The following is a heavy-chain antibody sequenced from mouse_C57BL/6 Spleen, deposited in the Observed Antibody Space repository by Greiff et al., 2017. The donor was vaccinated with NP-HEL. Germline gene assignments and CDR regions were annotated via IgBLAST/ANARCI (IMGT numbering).Heavy chain of an antibody. D-gene: IGHD1-1*01. CDR1: GYSITSGYY. Sequence: EVKVEESGPGLVKPSQSLSLTCSVTGYSITSGYYWNWIRQFPGNKLEWMGYISYDGSNNYNPSLKNRISITRDTSKNQFFLKLNSVTTEDTATYYCARVNYGSSYGYFDVWGTGTTVTVSS. CDR2: ISYDGSN. V-gene: IGHV3-6*01. J-gene: IGHJ1*03. CDR3: ARVNYGSSYGYFDV.